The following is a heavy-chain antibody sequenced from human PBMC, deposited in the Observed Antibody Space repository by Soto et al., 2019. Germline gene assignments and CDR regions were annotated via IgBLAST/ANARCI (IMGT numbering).Heavy chain of an antibody. Sequence: PGGSLRLSCAASGFTLSSYSMNWVRQAPGKGLEWLSYISSSSNTIFYADSVKGRFTISRDSANSSLYLQLNSLRDDDTAVYFCARGLGWRRGPFDFWGQGT. D-gene: IGHD2-21*01. CDR2: ISSSSNTI. CDR3: ARGLGWRRGPFDF. V-gene: IGHV3-48*02. J-gene: IGHJ4*02. CDR1: GFTLSSYS.